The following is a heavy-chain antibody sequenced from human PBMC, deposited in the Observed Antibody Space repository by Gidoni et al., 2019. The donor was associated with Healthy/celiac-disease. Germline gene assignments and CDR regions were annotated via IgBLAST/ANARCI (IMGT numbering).Heavy chain of an antibody. Sequence: EVQLVQSGAVVKKPGESLRISCKGSGYSFTSYWISWVRHMPGKGLEWMGRIDPSDSYTNYSPSFQGHVTISADKSISTAYLQWSSLKASDTAMYYCARHSGRWLQLGAFDIWGQGTMVTVSS. CDR2: IDPSDSYT. V-gene: IGHV5-10-1*03. D-gene: IGHD5-12*01. J-gene: IGHJ3*02. CDR3: ARHSGRWLQLGAFDI. CDR1: GYSFTSYW.